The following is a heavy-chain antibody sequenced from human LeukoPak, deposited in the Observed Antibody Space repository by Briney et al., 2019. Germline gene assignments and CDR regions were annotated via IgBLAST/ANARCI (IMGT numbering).Heavy chain of an antibody. D-gene: IGHD1-26*01. CDR2: ISAYNGNT. J-gene: IGHJ5*02. CDR1: GYTFTSYG. Sequence: ASVKVSCKASGYTFTSYGISWVRQAPGQGMEWMGWISAYNGNTNYAQKLQGRVTMTTDTSTSTAYRELRSLRSDDAAVYYCAREDYGSYYLPWGQGTLVTVSS. CDR3: AREDYGSYYLP. V-gene: IGHV1-18*01.